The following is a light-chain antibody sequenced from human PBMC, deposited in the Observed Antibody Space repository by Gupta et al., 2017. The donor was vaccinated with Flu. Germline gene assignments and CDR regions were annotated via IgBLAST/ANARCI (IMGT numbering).Light chain of an antibody. V-gene: IGKV1-5*03. CDR2: KAS. CDR1: QSINNW. CDR3: QHHCSYPLT. Sequence: DIHMTQSPSTLSASVGDRVTITCRASQSINNWLASYQQKPGRAPKLLISKASNLKSGVPSRCSGSEPGTAFTLTINSMQPDDFATYYCQHHCSYPLTFGGGTKVQIK. J-gene: IGKJ4*01.